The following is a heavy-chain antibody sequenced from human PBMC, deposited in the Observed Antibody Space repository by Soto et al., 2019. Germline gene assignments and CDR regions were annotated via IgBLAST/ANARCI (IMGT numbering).Heavy chain of an antibody. Sequence: GGSLRLSCAASGFTFSSYAMSWVSQAPGKGLEWVSAISGSGGSTYYADSVKGRFTISRDNSKSTLYLQMNSLRAEDTAVYYCAKDRALGDYDILTGYYMGFYWGQGTLVTVSS. D-gene: IGHD3-9*01. CDR3: AKDRALGDYDILTGYYMGFY. V-gene: IGHV3-23*01. CDR2: ISGSGGST. CDR1: GFTFSSYA. J-gene: IGHJ4*02.